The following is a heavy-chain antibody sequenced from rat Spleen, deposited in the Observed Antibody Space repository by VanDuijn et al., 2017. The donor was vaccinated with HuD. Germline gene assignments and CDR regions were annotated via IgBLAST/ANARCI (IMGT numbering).Heavy chain of an antibody. J-gene: IGHJ2*01. CDR2: ISFSGST. CDR3: AKWGTTYFDY. Sequence: EVQLQESGPGLVKPSQSLSLTCSVTGYSITSNYWAWIRKFPGNKMEWMGYISFSGSTSYNPSLKSRISIARDTSKNQFFLQLNSVTTEDTATYYCAKWGTTYFDYWGQGVMVTVSS. V-gene: IGHV3-1*01. D-gene: IGHD4-3*01. CDR1: GYSITSNY.